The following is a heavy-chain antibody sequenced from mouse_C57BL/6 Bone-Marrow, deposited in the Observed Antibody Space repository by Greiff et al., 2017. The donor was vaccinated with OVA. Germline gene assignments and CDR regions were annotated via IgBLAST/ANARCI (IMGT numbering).Heavy chain of an antibody. Sequence: VQRVESGAELVRPGASVKLSCKASGSTFTDYYINWVKQRPGQGLEWIARIYPGSGNTYYNEKFNGKATMTAEKSSSPAFMQLSSLTPEDSAVYFWEGRTVLANYYDMDYGGQGTSVTVSS. V-gene: IGHV1-76*01. D-gene: IGHD1-1*01. CDR2: IYPGSGNT. CDR1: GSTFTDYY. CDR3: EGRTVLANYYDMDY. J-gene: IGHJ4*01.